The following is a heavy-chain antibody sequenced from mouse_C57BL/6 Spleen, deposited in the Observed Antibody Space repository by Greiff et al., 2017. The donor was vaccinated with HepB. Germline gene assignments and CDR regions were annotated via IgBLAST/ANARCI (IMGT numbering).Heavy chain of an antibody. J-gene: IGHJ2*01. CDR1: GYTFTSYW. D-gene: IGHD4-1*01. V-gene: IGHV1-55*01. Sequence: QVQLQQPGAELVKPGASVKMSCKASGYTFTSYWITWVKQRPGQGLEWIGDIYPGSGSTNYNEKFKSKATLTVDTSSSTAYMQLSSLTSEDSAVYYWARWGSWDDPVYFDYWGQGTTLTVSS. CDR2: IYPGSGST. CDR3: ARWGSWDDPVYFDY.